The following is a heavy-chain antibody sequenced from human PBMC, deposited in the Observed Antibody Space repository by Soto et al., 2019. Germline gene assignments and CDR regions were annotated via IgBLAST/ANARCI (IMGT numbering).Heavy chain of an antibody. CDR3: ARGGLGRAAPPRAYLDY. CDR1: GYTFTSYG. J-gene: IGHJ4*02. D-gene: IGHD1-26*01. Sequence: ASVNVSCKASGYTFTSYGISWVRQAPGQGLEWMGWISAYNGNTNYAQKLQGRVTMTTDTSTSTAYMELRSLRSDDTAVYYCARGGLGRAAPPRAYLDYWGQGTLVTVSS. V-gene: IGHV1-18*01. CDR2: ISAYNGNT.